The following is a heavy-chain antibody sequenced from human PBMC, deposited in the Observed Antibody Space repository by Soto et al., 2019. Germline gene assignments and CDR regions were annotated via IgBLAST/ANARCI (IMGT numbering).Heavy chain of an antibody. Sequence: LRLSCAASGFTFSSYAVTWVRQAPGKGLEWVSSISFSDGGTYYADSVKGRLTISRDNSKNTLFLQMNSLRVEDTAVYYCVKDDRILGRRYFDLWGRGTLVTVSS. CDR3: VKDDRILGRRYFDL. CDR1: GFTFSSYA. V-gene: IGHV3-23*01. CDR2: ISFSDGGT. D-gene: IGHD2-15*01. J-gene: IGHJ2*01.